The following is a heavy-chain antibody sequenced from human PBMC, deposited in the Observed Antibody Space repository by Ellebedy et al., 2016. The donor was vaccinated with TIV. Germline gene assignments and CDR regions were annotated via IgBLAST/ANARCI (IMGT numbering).Heavy chain of an antibody. V-gene: IGHV3-9*01. CDR1: GFTFDDYA. CDR3: ARDLRITARDYYLDY. Sequence: GGSLRLSCAASGFTFDDYAMHWVRQAPGKGLEWVSGVSWNSGTTDYADFVKGRFTISRDNAKNSLYPQMNRLRADDTAFYYCARDLRITARDYYLDYWGQGTLVTVSS. D-gene: IGHD6-6*01. J-gene: IGHJ4*02. CDR2: VSWNSGTT.